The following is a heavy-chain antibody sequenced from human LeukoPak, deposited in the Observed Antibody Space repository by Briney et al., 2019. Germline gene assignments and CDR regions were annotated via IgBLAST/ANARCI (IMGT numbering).Heavy chain of an antibody. V-gene: IGHV4-39*01. CDR2: IYYSGST. CDR3: ARQLGYCSSTSCYADKVDY. Sequence: SETLPLTCTVSGGSISSSSYYWGWIRQPPGKGLEWIGSIYYSGSTYYNPSLKSRVTISVDTSKNQFSLKLSSVTAADTAVYYCARQLGYCSSTSCYADKVDYWGQGTLVTVSS. D-gene: IGHD2-2*01. CDR1: GGSISSSSYY. J-gene: IGHJ4*02.